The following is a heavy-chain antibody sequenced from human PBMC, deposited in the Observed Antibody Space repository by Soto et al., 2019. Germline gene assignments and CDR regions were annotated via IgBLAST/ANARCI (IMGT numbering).Heavy chain of an antibody. CDR1: GYTFTSYG. Sequence: QVQLVQSGAEVKKPGASVKVSCKASGYTFTSYGISWVRQAPGQGLEWMGWISAYNGNTNYAQKLQGRVTMTTDTSTSTAYMELRSLRSDDTAVYYCARGRTGTTSAAFVCDENFDYWGQGTLVTVSA. V-gene: IGHV1-18*01. J-gene: IGHJ4*02. CDR2: ISAYNGNT. CDR3: ARGRTGTTSAAFVCDENFDY. D-gene: IGHD1-1*01.